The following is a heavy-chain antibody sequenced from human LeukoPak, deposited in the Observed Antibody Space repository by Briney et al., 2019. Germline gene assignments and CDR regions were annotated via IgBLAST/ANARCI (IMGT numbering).Heavy chain of an antibody. CDR3: ARDRGGGFYDSSGDLDY. V-gene: IGHV1-69*04. CDR2: IIPILGIA. CDR1: GGTFSSYA. J-gene: IGHJ4*02. Sequence: SVKVSCKASGGTFSSYAISWVRQAPGQGLEWMGRIIPILGIANYAQKFQGRVTITADKSTSTAYMELSSLRSEDTAVYYCARDRGGGFYDSSGDLDYWGQGTLVTVSS. D-gene: IGHD3-22*01.